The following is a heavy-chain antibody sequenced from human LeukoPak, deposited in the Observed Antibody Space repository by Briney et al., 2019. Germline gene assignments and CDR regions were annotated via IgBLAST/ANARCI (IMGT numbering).Heavy chain of an antibody. CDR3: ARDMEQGVSYFDS. CDR1: GFTFSNFE. CDR2: ITSSGTTI. Sequence: GGSLRLSCAASGFTFSNFEMNWVRQAPGKGLEWVSYITSSGTTIYYADTVKGRFTISRDNAKNSLYLQMNSLRAEDTGVYYCARDMEQGVSYFDSWGQGTLVTVSS. D-gene: IGHD1/OR15-1a*01. V-gene: IGHV3-48*03. J-gene: IGHJ4*02.